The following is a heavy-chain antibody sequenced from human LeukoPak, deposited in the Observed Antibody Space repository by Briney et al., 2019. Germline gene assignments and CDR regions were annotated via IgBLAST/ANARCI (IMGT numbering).Heavy chain of an antibody. D-gene: IGHD6-19*01. J-gene: IGHJ4*02. CDR1: GDSISSYY. Sequence: SETLSLTCTVSGDSISSYYWSWIRQPPGKGLEWIGYIYYSGSTNYNPSLKSRVTISVDTSKNQFSLKLSSVTAADTAVYYCARVSGSGWFDYWGQGTLVTVSS. V-gene: IGHV4-59*01. CDR2: IYYSGST. CDR3: ARVSGSGWFDY.